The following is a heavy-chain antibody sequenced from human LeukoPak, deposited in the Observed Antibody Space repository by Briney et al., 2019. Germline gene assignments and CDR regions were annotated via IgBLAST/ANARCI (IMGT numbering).Heavy chain of an antibody. CDR1: GFTFSSYA. CDR2: ISGSGGST. CDR3: SKGRAVTTYYYYMDV. Sequence: PGGSLRLSCAASGFTFSSYAMSWVRQALGKGLEWVSAISGSGGSTYYADSVKGRFTFSRANSKNTLYLQMNSLRAEDTAVYYCSKGRAVTTYYYYMDVWGKGTTVTVSS. J-gene: IGHJ6*03. D-gene: IGHD4-17*01. V-gene: IGHV3-23*01.